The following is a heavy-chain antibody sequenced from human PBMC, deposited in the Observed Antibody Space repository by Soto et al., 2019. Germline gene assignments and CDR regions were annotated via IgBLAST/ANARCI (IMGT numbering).Heavy chain of an antibody. V-gene: IGHV3-30*18. Sequence: RRLSCEVSGFTFSTHGMHWVRQAPGKGLEWVAGTSYDGTNKYYARSVQGRFTISRENSMKTLYLQMNSLRTEDTAVYYCAKDLSGARWYYDALDVWGQGTTVTVS. J-gene: IGHJ6*02. CDR2: TSYDGTNK. D-gene: IGHD2-15*01. CDR1: GFTFSTHG. CDR3: AKDLSGARWYYDALDV.